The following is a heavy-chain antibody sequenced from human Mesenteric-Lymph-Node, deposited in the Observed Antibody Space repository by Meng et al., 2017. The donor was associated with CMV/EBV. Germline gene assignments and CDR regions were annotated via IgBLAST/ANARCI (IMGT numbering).Heavy chain of an antibody. CDR1: GFTFSSYW. CDR2: INSDGSST. CDR3: AKVDGYNFLDWFDP. J-gene: IGHJ5*02. D-gene: IGHD5-24*01. V-gene: IGHV3-74*01. Sequence: GESLKISCAASGFTFSSYWMHWVRQAPGKGLVWVSRINSDGSSTSYADSVKGRFTISRDNAKNTLYLQMNSLRAEDTAVYYCAKVDGYNFLDWFDPWGQGTLVTVSS.